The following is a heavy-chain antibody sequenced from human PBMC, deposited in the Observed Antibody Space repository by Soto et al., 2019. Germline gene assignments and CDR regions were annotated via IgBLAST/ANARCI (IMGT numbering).Heavy chain of an antibody. J-gene: IGHJ3*02. CDR1: GYTFTSYA. D-gene: IGHD1-26*01. V-gene: IGHV1-3*01. CDR2: INAGNGNT. CDR3: ARVRSGATAFDI. Sequence: ASVKDSCKASGYTFTSYAMHWVRQAPGQRLEWMGWINAGNGNTKYSQKFQGRVTITRDTSASTAYMELSSLRSEDTAVYYCARVRSGATAFDIWGQGTMVTVSS.